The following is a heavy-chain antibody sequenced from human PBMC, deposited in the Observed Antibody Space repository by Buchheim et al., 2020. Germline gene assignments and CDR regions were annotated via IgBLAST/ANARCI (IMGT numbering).Heavy chain of an antibody. V-gene: IGHV3-30*18. CDR2: ISYDGSNK. CDR3: AKPFKGIAVADY. Sequence: QVQLVESGGGAVQPGRSLRLSCAASGFTFSTHAMHWVRQAPGKGLEWVAVISYDGSNKYYADSVKGRFTISRDNSKNTLYLQMNSLRAEDTAVYYCAKPFKGIAVADYWGQGTL. CDR1: GFTFSTHA. D-gene: IGHD6-19*01. J-gene: IGHJ4*02.